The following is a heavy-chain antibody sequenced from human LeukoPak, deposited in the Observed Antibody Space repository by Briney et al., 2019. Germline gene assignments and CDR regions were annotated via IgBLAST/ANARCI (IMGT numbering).Heavy chain of an antibody. CDR2: IKQDGSEI. J-gene: IGHJ4*01. Sequence: GGSLRLSCSASGFTFGSYWMNWVRQAPGKGPEWVANIKQDGSEINYVDSVKGRFIIYRDNAKNSLYLQMNSLRVDDTAVYYCAGGSGWITGDWGHGTLVTVSS. D-gene: IGHD1-14*01. V-gene: IGHV3-7*03. CDR3: AGGSGWITGD. CDR1: GFTFGSYW.